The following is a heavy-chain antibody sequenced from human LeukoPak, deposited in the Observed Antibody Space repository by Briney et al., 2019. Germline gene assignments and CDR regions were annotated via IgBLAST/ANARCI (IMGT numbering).Heavy chain of an antibody. CDR2: VAHDEKTI. CDR3: ARDYFWEQYYFDY. J-gene: IGHJ4*02. Sequence: PGGSLRLSCAVSGFTFTDTYMTWIRQAPGKGLEWVAVVAHDEKTIFYADSLKGRFTVSRDNSKNTVYLQMNSLRDEDTAVYYCARDYFWEQYYFDYWGQGTLVTVSS. V-gene: IGHV3-30*03. D-gene: IGHD3-16*01. CDR1: GFTFTDTY.